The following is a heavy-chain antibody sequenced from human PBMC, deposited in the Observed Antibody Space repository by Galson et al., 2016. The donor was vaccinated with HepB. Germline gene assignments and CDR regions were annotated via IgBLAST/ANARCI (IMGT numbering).Heavy chain of an antibody. CDR3: AKNSRGFSPDY. J-gene: IGHJ4*02. Sequence: SLRLSCAASGFTFSSYSMSWVRQAPGKGLEWVSTITYSGDNTYYADSVKGRFTISRDSSKNSLYLQMNSLRADDTAIYYCAKNSRGFSPDYWGQGTLVTVSS. CDR2: ITYSGDNT. V-gene: IGHV3-23*01. D-gene: IGHD3-22*01. CDR1: GFTFSSYS.